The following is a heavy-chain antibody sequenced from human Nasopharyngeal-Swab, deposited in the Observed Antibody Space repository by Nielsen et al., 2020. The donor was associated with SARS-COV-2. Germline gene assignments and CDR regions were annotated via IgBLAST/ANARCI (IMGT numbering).Heavy chain of an antibody. CDR2: IAHDASNE. CDR3: AREDVLTGFGAPDY. V-gene: IGHV3-30*03. J-gene: IGHJ4*02. CDR1: GFTFSSFG. D-gene: IGHD3-10*01. Sequence: GESLKISCAASGFTFSSFGMHWVRQAPGKGLEWVAFIAHDASNEYYGDSVKGRFSISRDSSKNTLYLQMDSLRGEDTAVYYCAREDVLTGFGAPDYWGQGTLVTVSS.